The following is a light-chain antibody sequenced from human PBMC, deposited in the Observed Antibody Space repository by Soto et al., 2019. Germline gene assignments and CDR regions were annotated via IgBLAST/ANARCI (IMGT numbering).Light chain of an antibody. J-gene: IGKJ5*01. CDR2: DAS. CDR1: QNINNY. CDR3: QHSYNMPIT. V-gene: IGKV1-39*01. Sequence: DIQMTQSPSSLSASVGDRVTITCQASQNINNYLNWYQQKPGRAPKLLIYDASNLEAGVPSRFRGSGSGTEFTLTITGLQTEDFATYYCQHSYNMPITFGQGTRLEIK.